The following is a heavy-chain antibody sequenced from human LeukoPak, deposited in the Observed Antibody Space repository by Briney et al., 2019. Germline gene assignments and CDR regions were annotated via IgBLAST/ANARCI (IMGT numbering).Heavy chain of an antibody. D-gene: IGHD6-13*01. V-gene: IGHV3-23*01. J-gene: IGHJ4*02. CDR2: ISGSGGST. CDR3: AKLIAAANPLDY. Sequence: GGSLRLSCAASGFTFSSCAMSWVRQAPGKGLEGVSAISGSGGSTYYADSVKGRFTISRDNSKNTLYLQMNSLRAEDTAVYYCAKLIAAANPLDYWGQGTLVTVSS. CDR1: GFTFSSCA.